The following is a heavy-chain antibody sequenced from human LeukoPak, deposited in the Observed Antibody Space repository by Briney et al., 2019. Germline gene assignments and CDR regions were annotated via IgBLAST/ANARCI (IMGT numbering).Heavy chain of an antibody. CDR2: IDPSDSYT. D-gene: IGHD4-17*01. Sequence: GESLKISCKGSGYSFTSYWISWVRQMPGKGLEWMGRIDPSDSYTNYSPSFQGHVTISADKSISTAYLQWSGLKASDTAMYYCARHPDYGDYPNWFDPWGQGTLVTVSS. V-gene: IGHV5-10-1*01. CDR1: GYSFTSYW. CDR3: ARHPDYGDYPNWFDP. J-gene: IGHJ5*02.